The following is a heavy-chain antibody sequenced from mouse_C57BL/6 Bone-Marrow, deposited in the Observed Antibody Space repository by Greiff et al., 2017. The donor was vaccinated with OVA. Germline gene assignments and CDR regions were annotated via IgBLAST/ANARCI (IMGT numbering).Heavy chain of an antibody. V-gene: IGHV2-5*01. Sequence: VKLMESGPGLVQPSQSLSITCTVSGFSLTSYGVHWVRQSPGKGLEWLGVIWRGGSTDYNAAFMSRLSITKDNSKSQVFFKMNSLQADDTAIYYCATAYYSNLWFAYWGQGTLVTVSA. CDR3: ATAYYSNLWFAY. CDR2: IWRGGST. J-gene: IGHJ3*01. D-gene: IGHD2-5*01. CDR1: GFSLTSYG.